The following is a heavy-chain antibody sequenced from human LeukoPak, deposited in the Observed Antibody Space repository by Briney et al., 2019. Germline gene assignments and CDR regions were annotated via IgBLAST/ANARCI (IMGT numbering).Heavy chain of an antibody. CDR1: GYTFTSYG. J-gene: IGHJ4*02. CDR3: ARVGDSSGWYTGSYFDY. V-gene: IGHV1-18*01. CDR2: ISAYNGNT. D-gene: IGHD6-19*01. Sequence: ASVKVSCKASGYTFTSYGISWVRQAPGQGLEWMGWISAYNGNTSYAQKLQGRVTMTTDTSTSTAYMELRSLRSDDTAVYYCARVGDSSGWYTGSYFDYWGQGTLVTVSS.